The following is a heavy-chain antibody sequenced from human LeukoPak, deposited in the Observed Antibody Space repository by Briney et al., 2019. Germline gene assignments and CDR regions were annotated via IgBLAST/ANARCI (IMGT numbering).Heavy chain of an antibody. Sequence: SETLSLTCTVSGGSISSGDSYWNWIRQPPGKGLEWIGYIYHSGSTYCNPSLKSRVSISVDTSKNLFSLKVSSATAADTAVYYCARGRSNYYGMDVWGQGTTVTVSS. CDR2: IYHSGST. V-gene: IGHV4-30-4*02. D-gene: IGHD1-26*01. CDR1: GGSISSGDSY. J-gene: IGHJ6*02. CDR3: ARGRSNYYGMDV.